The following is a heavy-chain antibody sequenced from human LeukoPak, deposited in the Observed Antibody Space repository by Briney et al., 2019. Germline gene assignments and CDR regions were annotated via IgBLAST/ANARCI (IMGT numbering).Heavy chain of an antibody. V-gene: IGHV3-30*04. CDR2: ISYDGSNK. CDR1: GFTFSSYA. D-gene: IGHD5-18*01. CDR3: AKDHRKYSYGPLDY. J-gene: IGHJ4*02. Sequence: GRSLRLSCAASGFTFSSYAMHWVRQAPGKGLEWVAVISYDGSNKYYADSVKGRFTISRDNSKNTLYLQMNSLRAEDTAVYYCAKDHRKYSYGPLDYWGQGTLVTVSS.